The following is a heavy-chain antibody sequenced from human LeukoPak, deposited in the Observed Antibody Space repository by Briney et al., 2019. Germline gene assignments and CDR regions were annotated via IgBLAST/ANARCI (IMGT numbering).Heavy chain of an antibody. CDR3: ATIQDIVVAHGYMDV. D-gene: IGHD2-2*01. J-gene: IGHJ6*03. Sequence: GASVKVSCKVSGYTLTELSMHWVRQAPGKGLEWMGGFVPEDGETIYAQKFQGRVTMTEDTSTDTAYMELSSLRSEDTAVYYCATIQDIVVAHGYMDVWGKGTTVTVSS. CDR2: FVPEDGET. V-gene: IGHV1-24*01. CDR1: GYTLTELS.